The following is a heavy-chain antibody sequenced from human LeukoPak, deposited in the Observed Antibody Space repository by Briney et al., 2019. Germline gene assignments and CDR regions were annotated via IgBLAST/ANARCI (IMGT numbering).Heavy chain of an antibody. CDR3: AREVVDWNDVPCFDY. CDR1: GGTFSSYA. Sequence: ASVTVSFKASGGTFSSYAISWVRQAPGQGLGWMGRIIPILGIANYAQKFQGRVTITADKSTSTAYMELSSLRSEDTAVYYCAREVVDWNDVPCFDYWGQGTLVTVSS. J-gene: IGHJ4*02. V-gene: IGHV1-69*04. CDR2: IIPILGIA. D-gene: IGHD1-1*01.